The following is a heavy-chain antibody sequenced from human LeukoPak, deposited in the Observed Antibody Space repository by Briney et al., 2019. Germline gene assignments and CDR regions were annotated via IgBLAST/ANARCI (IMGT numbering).Heavy chain of an antibody. CDR2: IIPIFGTA. J-gene: IGHJ4*02. V-gene: IGHV1-69*05. D-gene: IGHD3-10*01. CDR1: GGTFSSYA. CDR3: ARTMVRGVIVGFDY. Sequence: SVKVSCKASGGTFSSYAISWVRQAPGQGLEWMGGIIPIFGTANYAQKFQGRVTITTDESTSTAYMELSILRSEDTAVYYCARTMVRGVIVGFDYWGQGTLVTVSS.